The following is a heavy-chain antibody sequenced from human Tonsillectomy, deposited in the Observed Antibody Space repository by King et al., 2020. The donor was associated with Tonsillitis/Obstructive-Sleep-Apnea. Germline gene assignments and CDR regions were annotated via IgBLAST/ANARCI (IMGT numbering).Heavy chain of an antibody. CDR3: ARRRAVTTNDGYNMDV. V-gene: IGHV4-34*01. CDR1: GGSFSGYY. D-gene: IGHD4-17*01. J-gene: IGHJ6*03. Sequence: QVQLQQWGAGLLKPSETLSLTCAVYGGSFSGYYWSWIRQPPGKGLEWIGEINHSGSTNTNPSLKSRVTISVDTSKNQFSLKLSSVTAADTAVYYCARRRAVTTNDGYNMDVWGKGTTVTVSS. CDR2: INHSGST.